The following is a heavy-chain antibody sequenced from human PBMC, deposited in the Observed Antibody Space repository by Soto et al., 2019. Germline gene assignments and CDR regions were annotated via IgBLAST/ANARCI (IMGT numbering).Heavy chain of an antibody. Sequence: ASVKVSCKASGGTFSSYAISWVRQAPGQGLEWMGWISAYNGNTNYAQKLQGRVTMTTDTSTSTAYMELRSLRSDDTAVYYCARTDGIYSSSWGYYYYGMDVWGQGTTVTVSS. V-gene: IGHV1-18*01. CDR1: GGTFSSYA. CDR3: ARTDGIYSSSWGYYYYGMDV. CDR2: ISAYNGNT. J-gene: IGHJ6*02. D-gene: IGHD6-6*01.